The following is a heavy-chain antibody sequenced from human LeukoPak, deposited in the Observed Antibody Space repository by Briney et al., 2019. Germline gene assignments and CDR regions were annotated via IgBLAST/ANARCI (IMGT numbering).Heavy chain of an antibody. CDR3: ARNLYCSSTSCYIYYYYGMDV. V-gene: IGHV3-30-3*01. CDR2: ISYDGSNK. CDR1: GFTFSSYA. D-gene: IGHD2-2*01. Sequence: GRSLRLSCAASGFTFSSYAMHWVRQAPGKGLEWVAVISYDGSNKYYADSVKGRSTISRDNSKNTLYLQMNSLRAEDTAVYYCARNLYCSSTSCYIYYYYGMDVWGQGTTVTVSS. J-gene: IGHJ6*02.